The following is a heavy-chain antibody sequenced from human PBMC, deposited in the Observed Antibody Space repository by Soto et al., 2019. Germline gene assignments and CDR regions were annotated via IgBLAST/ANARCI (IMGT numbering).Heavy chain of an antibody. V-gene: IGHV1-18*01. Sequence: QVQLVQSGAEVKKPGASVKVSCKASGYTFTNYGISWVRQAPGQGLEWMGWINAYNGNTKSAQKLQGRVTLTTHTSTSTAYMELRSLRSDDTAVYYCARDAAAALHDCWGQAPLVTVSS. J-gene: IGHJ4*02. CDR3: ARDAAAALHDC. CDR2: INAYNGNT. CDR1: GYTFTNYG. D-gene: IGHD6-13*01.